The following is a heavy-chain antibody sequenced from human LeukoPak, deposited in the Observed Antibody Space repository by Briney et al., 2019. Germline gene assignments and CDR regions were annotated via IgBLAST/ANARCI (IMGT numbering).Heavy chain of an antibody. CDR3: ARYNNWRVYYYYMDV. Sequence: GASVKVSCKASGYSFTNYAINWVRQAPGQGLEWMGWISGYTGNTNYAQKFQGRVTMTANTSTNTASMELRSLRSDDTAVYYCARYNNWRVYYYYMDVWGKGTTVTVSS. V-gene: IGHV1-18*01. J-gene: IGHJ6*03. CDR1: GYSFTNYA. D-gene: IGHD1-1*01. CDR2: ISGYTGNT.